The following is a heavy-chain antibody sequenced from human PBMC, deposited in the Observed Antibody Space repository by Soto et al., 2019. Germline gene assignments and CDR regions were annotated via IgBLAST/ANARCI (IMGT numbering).Heavy chain of an antibody. J-gene: IGHJ4*02. D-gene: IGHD2-15*01. CDR2: IYFSGNT. Sequence: PSETLSLTXTVSGGSITSGSSYWGWIRQPPGKELEWIGSIYFSGNTYYSPSLKSRVTISVDTSRNQFSLRLTSVTDTDTAVYYCAKPTLYCSGGTCYLDYFGSWGQGTMVTVSS. V-gene: IGHV4-39*01. CDR1: GGSITSGSSY. CDR3: AKPTLYCSGGTCYLDYFGS.